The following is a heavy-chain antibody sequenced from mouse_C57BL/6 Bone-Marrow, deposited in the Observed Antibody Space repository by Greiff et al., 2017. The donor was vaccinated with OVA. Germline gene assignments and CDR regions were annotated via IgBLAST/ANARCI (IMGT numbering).Heavy chain of an antibody. CDR2: IYPGDGDT. CDR1: GYAFSSYW. D-gene: IGHD2-3*01. Sequence: QVQLKESGAELVKPGASVKISCKASGYAFSSYWMNWVKQRPGKGLEWIGQIYPGDGDTNYNGKFKGKATLTADKSSSPAYMQLSSLTSEDSSVYFCARWGRGYYYFDYWGQGTTLTVSS. CDR3: ARWGRGYYYFDY. V-gene: IGHV1-80*01. J-gene: IGHJ2*01.